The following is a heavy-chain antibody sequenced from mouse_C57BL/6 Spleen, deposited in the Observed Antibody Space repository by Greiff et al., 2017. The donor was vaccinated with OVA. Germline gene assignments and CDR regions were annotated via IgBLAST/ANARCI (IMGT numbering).Heavy chain of an antibody. V-gene: IGHV5-16*01. J-gene: IGHJ4*01. Sequence: EVKVVESEGGLVQPGSSMKLSCTASGFTFSDYYMAWVRQVPEKGLEWVANINYDGSSTYYLDSLKSRFIISRDNAKNILYLQMSSLKSEDTATYYCAREAHYYGKAMDYWGQGTSVTVSS. CDR3: AREAHYYGKAMDY. CDR1: GFTFSDYY. CDR2: INYDGSST. D-gene: IGHD1-1*01.